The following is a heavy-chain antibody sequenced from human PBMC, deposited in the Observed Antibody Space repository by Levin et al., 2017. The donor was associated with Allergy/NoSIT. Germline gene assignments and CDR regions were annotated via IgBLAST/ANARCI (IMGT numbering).Heavy chain of an antibody. V-gene: IGHV3-23*01. J-gene: IGHJ4*02. CDR1: GFTLSDYA. Sequence: GESLKISCAASGFTLSDYAMDWVRQAPGKGLEWMSSLSGSGGGTSYADPVQGRFGITYYADSVKGRFTISRDNSANTLYLQMNSLSPEDTAIYYCAKVRAGMVGTGTDSWGQGTQVTVSS. CDR3: AKVRAGMVGTGTDS. D-gene: IGHD1-26*01. CDR2: LSGSGGGT.